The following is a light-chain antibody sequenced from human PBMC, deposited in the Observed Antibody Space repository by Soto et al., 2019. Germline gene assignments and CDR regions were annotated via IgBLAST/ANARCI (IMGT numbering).Light chain of an antibody. CDR3: SSYSGTNYHYV. J-gene: IGLJ1*01. CDR1: SSDVGGYNY. CDR2: EVS. Sequence: QSVRTQPPSASGSFGQSFTISCTGTSSDVGGYNYVSWYQQHPGKAPKLMIYEVSERPSGVPDRFSGSKSGNTASLTVSGLQADDEADYYCSSYSGTNYHYVFGTGTKVTVL. V-gene: IGLV2-8*01.